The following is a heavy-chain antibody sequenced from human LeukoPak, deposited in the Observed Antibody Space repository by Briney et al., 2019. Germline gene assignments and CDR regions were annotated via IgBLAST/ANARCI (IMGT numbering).Heavy chain of an antibody. CDR3: ARQGGYNWNDDTQFDY. D-gene: IGHD1-20*01. Sequence: PGGSLRLSCAASGFTFSSYGMHWVRQAPGKGLEWVAVIWYDGSNKYYADSVKGRFTISRDNSKNTLYLQMNSLRAEDTAVYYCARQGGYNWNDDTQFDYWGQGTLVTVSS. V-gene: IGHV3-33*01. CDR2: IWYDGSNK. CDR1: GFTFSSYG. J-gene: IGHJ4*02.